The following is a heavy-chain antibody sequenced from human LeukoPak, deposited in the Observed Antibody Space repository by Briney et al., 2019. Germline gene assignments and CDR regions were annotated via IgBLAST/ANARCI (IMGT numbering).Heavy chain of an antibody. J-gene: IGHJ4*02. V-gene: IGHV3-7*03. CDR1: GFTFSSYW. CDR2: IKQDGSEK. D-gene: IGHD3-10*01. Sequence: GGSLRLSCAASGFTFSSYWMSWVRQAPGKGLEWVANIKQDGSEKYYVDSVKGRFTISRDNAKSSLYLQMNSLRAEDTALYYCAKEDYYGSGSFDYWGQGTLVTVSS. CDR3: AKEDYYGSGSFDY.